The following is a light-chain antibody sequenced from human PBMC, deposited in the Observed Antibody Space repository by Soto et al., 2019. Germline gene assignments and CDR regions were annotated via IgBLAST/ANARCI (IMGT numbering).Light chain of an antibody. Sequence: ESVLTQSPGTLSLSPWERATLSCRASQHIKSNYLAWHQHKPGQAPRLLIYGASSRATGIPDRFSGSGSGTDFTLTISCLQSEDFATYYCQQGYSTPWTFGQGTKVDIK. CDR3: QQGYSTPWT. CDR2: GAS. J-gene: IGKJ1*01. CDR1: QHIKSNY. V-gene: IGKV3-20*01.